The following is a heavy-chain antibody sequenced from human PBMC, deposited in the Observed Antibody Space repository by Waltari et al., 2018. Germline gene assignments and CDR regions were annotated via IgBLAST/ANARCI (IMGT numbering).Heavy chain of an antibody. CDR2: ISSSSSYR. D-gene: IGHD3-3*01. CDR1: GFTFSSYS. Sequence: EVQLVESGGGLVKPGGSLRLSCAASGFTFSSYSMNWVRQAPGKGLEWVSSISSSSSYRYYADSVKGRFTISRDNAKNSLYLQMNSLRAEDTAVYYCARVPNYDFWSGYYYYYYMDVWGKGTTVTVSS. CDR3: ARVPNYDFWSGYYYYYYMDV. V-gene: IGHV3-21*01. J-gene: IGHJ6*03.